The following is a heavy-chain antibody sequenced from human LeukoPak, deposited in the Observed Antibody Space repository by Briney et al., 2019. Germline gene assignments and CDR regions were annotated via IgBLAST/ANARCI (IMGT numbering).Heavy chain of an antibody. CDR2: ISGSGANT. J-gene: IGHJ6*03. Sequence: PGGSLRLSCAASGFTVSSNYMNWVRQAPGKGLEWVSTISGSGANTFYADSMKGRFTISRDNSKNTLYLHMNSLRAEDTAVYYCAKNGRANDYYHYYMTVWGKGTTVTVSS. V-gene: IGHV3-23*01. CDR1: GFTVSSNY. D-gene: IGHD2-8*01. CDR3: AKNGRANDYYHYYMTV.